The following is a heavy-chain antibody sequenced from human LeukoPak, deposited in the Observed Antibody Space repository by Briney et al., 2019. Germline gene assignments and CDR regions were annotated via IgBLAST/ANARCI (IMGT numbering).Heavy chain of an antibody. D-gene: IGHD3-22*01. CDR2: ISGSGGST. CDR1: GFTFSSYA. J-gene: IGHJ4*02. CDR3: ARVRNYYDSSGYYLDY. V-gene: IGHV3-23*01. Sequence: PGGSLRLSCAASGFTFSSYAMSWVHQAPGKGLEWVSGISGSGGSTYYADSVKGRFTISRDNSKNTLYLQMNSLRAEDTAVYYCARVRNYYDSSGYYLDYWGQGTLVTVSS.